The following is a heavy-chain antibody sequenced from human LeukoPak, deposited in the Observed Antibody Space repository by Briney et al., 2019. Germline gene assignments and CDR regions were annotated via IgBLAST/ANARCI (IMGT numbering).Heavy chain of an antibody. CDR3: ASREARDY. CDR2: IYYTGST. CDR1: GGSISSSGYY. J-gene: IGHJ4*02. D-gene: IGHD5-24*01. V-gene: IGHV4-39*01. Sequence: PSETLSLTCTVSGGSISSSGYYWGWIRQPPGKGLEWIGSIYYTGSTYYNPSLKSRVTMAVDTSKDQFSLRLSSVTAADTAVYYCASREARDYWGQGILVTVSS.